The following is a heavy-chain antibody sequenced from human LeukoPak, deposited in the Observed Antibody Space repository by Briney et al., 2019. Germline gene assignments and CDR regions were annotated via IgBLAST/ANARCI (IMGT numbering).Heavy chain of an antibody. J-gene: IGHJ4*02. CDR2: IYSGGST. D-gene: IGHD3-22*01. V-gene: IGHV3-66*01. CDR3: ATGNYYDSRGYYTFGH. CDR1: GFTVSSNY. Sequence: GGSLRLSCAASGFTVSSNYMSWVRQAPGKGLEWVSVIYSGGSTYYADSVKGRFTISRDNAKNTLYLQMSSLRAEDTAVYYCATGNYYDSRGYYTFGHWGQGTLVTVSS.